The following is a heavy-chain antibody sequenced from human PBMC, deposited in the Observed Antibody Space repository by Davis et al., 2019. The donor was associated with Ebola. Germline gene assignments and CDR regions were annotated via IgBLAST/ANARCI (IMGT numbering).Heavy chain of an antibody. CDR3: ARDFALILGYCSGGSCYPDY. CDR1: GFTFSNYW. Sequence: GESLKISCAASGFTFSNYWMSWVRQAPGKGLEWVANIEQDGSGKYYVDSVKGRFTISRDNAKNSEYLQMNSLRAEDTAVYYCARDFALILGYCSGGSCYPDYWGQGTLVTVSS. J-gene: IGHJ4*02. CDR2: IEQDGSGK. D-gene: IGHD2-15*01. V-gene: IGHV3-7*01.